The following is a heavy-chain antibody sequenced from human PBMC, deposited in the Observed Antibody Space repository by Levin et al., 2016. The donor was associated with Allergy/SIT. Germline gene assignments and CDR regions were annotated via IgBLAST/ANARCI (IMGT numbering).Heavy chain of an antibody. CDR2: IKSKGDGGTR. CDR1: GFTFSNAW. V-gene: IGHV3-15*01. D-gene: IGHD3-10*01. J-gene: IGHJ4*02. Sequence: GESLKISCTASGFTFSNAWMTWIRQAPGKELEWVGRIKSKGDGGTRDYATPVKGRFTISRDDSLKTVFLQMNNLKIEDTAVYFCGRGSGTPDYWGQGTLVTVSS. CDR3: GRGSGTPDY.